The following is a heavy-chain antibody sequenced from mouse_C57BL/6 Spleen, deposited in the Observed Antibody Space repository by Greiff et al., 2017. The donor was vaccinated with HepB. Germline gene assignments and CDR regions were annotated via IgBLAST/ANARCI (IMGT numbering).Heavy chain of an antibody. Sequence: VQLQQSGAELVRPGASVKLSCTASGFNIKDDYMHWVKQRPEQGLEWIGWIDPENGDTEYASKFQGKATITAATSSNTAYLQLSSLTSEDTAVYYCTTDYYGPYYFDYWGQGTTLTVSS. CDR3: TTDYYGPYYFDY. V-gene: IGHV14-4*01. CDR2: IDPENGDT. D-gene: IGHD1-1*01. J-gene: IGHJ2*01. CDR1: GFNIKDDY.